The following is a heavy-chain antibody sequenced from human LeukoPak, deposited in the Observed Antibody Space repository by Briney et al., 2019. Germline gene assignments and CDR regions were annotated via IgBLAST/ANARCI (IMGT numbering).Heavy chain of an antibody. CDR3: ARVAYDFWSGYYPPTETINWFDP. CDR1: GYTFTSYG. CDR2: ISAYNGNT. D-gene: IGHD3-3*01. Sequence: ASVKVSCTASGYTFTSYGINWVRQAPGQGLEWMGWISAYNGNTNYAQKLQGRVTMTTDTSTSTAYMELRSLRSDDTAVYYCARVAYDFWSGYYPPTETINWFDPWGQGTLVTVSS. V-gene: IGHV1-18*01. J-gene: IGHJ5*02.